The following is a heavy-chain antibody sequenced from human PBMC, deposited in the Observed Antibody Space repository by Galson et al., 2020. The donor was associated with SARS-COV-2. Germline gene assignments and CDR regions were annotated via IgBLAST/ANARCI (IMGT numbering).Heavy chain of an antibody. Sequence: SETLSLTCTVSGGSISSYYWSWIRQPPGKGLEWIGYIYYSGSTNYNPSLKSRVTISVDTSKNQFSLKLSSVTAADTAVYYCARAILGKYYDYVWGSYPPPQGNGFDIWGQGTMVTVSS. D-gene: IGHD3-16*02. J-gene: IGHJ3*02. CDR1: GGSISSYY. CDR2: IYYSGST. V-gene: IGHV4-59*13. CDR3: ARAILGKYYDYVWGSYPPPQGNGFDI.